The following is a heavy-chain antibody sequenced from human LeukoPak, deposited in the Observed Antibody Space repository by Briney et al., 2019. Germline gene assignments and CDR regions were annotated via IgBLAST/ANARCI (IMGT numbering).Heavy chain of an antibody. J-gene: IGHJ1*01. Sequence: GAPVKVSCKASGGTFSSYAISWVRQAPGQGLEWMGGIIPIFGTANYAQKFQGRVTITADESTSTAYMELSSLRSEDTAVYYCARGEAARSVIGYFQHWGQGTLVTVSS. V-gene: IGHV1-69*13. CDR3: ARGEAARSVIGYFQH. CDR1: GGTFSSYA. D-gene: IGHD3-22*01. CDR2: IIPIFGTA.